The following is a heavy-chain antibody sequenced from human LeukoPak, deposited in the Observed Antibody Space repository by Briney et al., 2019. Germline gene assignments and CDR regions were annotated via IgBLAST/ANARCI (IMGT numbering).Heavy chain of an antibody. J-gene: IGHJ6*03. CDR3: AKDMQFFGVDPRDYYYMDV. CDR1: GFTFSSYG. Sequence: PGGSLRLSCAASGFTFSSYGMHWVRQAPGKGLEWVAVISYDGSNKYYADSVKGRFTISRDNSKNTLYLQMNSLRAEDTAVYYCAKDMQFFGVDPRDYYYMDVWGKGTTVTVSS. CDR2: ISYDGSNK. V-gene: IGHV3-30*18. D-gene: IGHD3-3*01.